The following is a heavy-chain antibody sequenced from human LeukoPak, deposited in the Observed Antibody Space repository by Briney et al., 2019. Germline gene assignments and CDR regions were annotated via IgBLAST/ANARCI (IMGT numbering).Heavy chain of an antibody. CDR2: IIPIFGTA. D-gene: IGHD6-13*01. CDR3: AREGSSWYKY. Sequence: SVKVSCKASGGTFSSYAISRVRQAPGQGLEWMGGIIPIFGTANYAQRFQGRVTITADESTSTAYMELSSLRSEDTAVYYCAREGSSWYKYWGQGTLVTVSS. J-gene: IGHJ4*02. CDR1: GGTFSSYA. V-gene: IGHV1-69*01.